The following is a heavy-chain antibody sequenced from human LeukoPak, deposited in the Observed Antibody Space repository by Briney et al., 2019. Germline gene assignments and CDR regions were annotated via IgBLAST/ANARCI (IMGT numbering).Heavy chain of an antibody. CDR1: GFTFSSYS. V-gene: IGHV3-48*02. D-gene: IGHD6-13*01. CDR3: ARGVDY. Sequence: GGSLRHSCAASGFTFSSYSMNWVRQAPGKGLEWVSYISTSSSPIYYADSVRGRFTISRDNAKNSLHLQMNSLRDEDTAVYYCARGVDYWGQGTLVTVSS. CDR2: ISTSSSPI. J-gene: IGHJ4*02.